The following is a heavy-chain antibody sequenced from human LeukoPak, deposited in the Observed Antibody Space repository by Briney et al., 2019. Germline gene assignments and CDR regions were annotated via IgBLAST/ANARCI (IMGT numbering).Heavy chain of an antibody. CDR3: ARFIAVAGRGPS. J-gene: IGHJ5*02. CDR2: INHSGTT. CDR1: GGSFSDYY. Sequence: PSETLSLTCAVYGGSFSDYYWSWVRQSPGKGLEWIGEINHSGTTNYNPSLKSRVTISVDTSKNQFSLKLSSVTAADTAVYYCARFIAVAGRGPSWGQGTLVTVSS. V-gene: IGHV4-34*01. D-gene: IGHD6-19*01.